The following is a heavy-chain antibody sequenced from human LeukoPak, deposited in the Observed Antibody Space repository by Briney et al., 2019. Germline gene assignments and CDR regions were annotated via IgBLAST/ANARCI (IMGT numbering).Heavy chain of an antibody. V-gene: IGHV1-46*01. J-gene: IGHJ4*02. CDR2: INCGDGYT. CDR3: AKAFYDSSGFTLDY. CDR1: GYTLTSSH. Sequence: ASVKVSCKASGYTLTSSHAHWVRQAPGQGLEWMGIINCGDGYTNYAQKFQGRVSVTSDTSTSTIYMELSSLRDEDTAVYYCAKAFYDSSGFTLDYWGQGTLVTVSS. D-gene: IGHD3-22*01.